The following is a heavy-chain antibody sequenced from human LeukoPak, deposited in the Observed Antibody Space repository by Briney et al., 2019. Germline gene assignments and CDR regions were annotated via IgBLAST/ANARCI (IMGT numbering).Heavy chain of an antibody. V-gene: IGHV1-46*01. CDR1: GYTFSSYY. CDR3: ARADSGGDSSGYKWFDP. CDR2: INPSGGST. D-gene: IGHD3-22*01. J-gene: IGHJ5*02. Sequence: ASVKVSCKASGYTFSSYYMHWVRQAPGQGLEWMGIINPSGGSTSYAQKFQGRITMTRDTSTSTVYMELSSLRSEDTAVYHCARADSGGDSSGYKWFDPWGQGTLVTVSS.